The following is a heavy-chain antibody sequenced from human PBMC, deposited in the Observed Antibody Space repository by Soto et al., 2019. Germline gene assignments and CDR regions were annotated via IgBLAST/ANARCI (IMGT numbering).Heavy chain of an antibody. D-gene: IGHD3-9*01. V-gene: IGHV3-23*01. CDR2: ISGSGGST. J-gene: IGHJ3*02. Sequence: HPGGSLRLSCAASGFTFSSYAMSWVRQAPGKGLEWVSAISGSGGSTYYADSVKGRFTISRDNSKNTLYLQMNSLRAEDTAVYYCAKGEYYDILTGYYYIPGLDAFDIWGQGTMVTVSS. CDR1: GFTFSSYA. CDR3: AKGEYYDILTGYYYIPGLDAFDI.